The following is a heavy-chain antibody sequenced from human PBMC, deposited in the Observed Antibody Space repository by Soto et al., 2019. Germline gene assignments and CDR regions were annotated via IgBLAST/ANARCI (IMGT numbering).Heavy chain of an antibody. D-gene: IGHD3-10*01. J-gene: IGHJ4*02. V-gene: IGHV4-59*01. CDR1: GGSISSYY. CDR2: ISYSGST. CDR3: AGDSGTDDY. Sequence: QVQLQESGPGLVKPSETLSLTCTVSGGSISSYYWSWIRQPPGKGLEWIGYISYSGSTNYNPSLKSRVTISVDTSKRQFSLKLSSVTAADTAVYYCAGDSGTDDYWGQGTLVTVSS.